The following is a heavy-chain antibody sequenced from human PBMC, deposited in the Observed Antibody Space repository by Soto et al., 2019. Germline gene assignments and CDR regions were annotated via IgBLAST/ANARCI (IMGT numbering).Heavy chain of an antibody. CDR2: IYWDDSY. D-gene: IGHD4-17*01. J-gene: IGHJ4*02. Sequence: QITLKESGPTLVKPTQTLTLTCTFSGFSLSTSGVGVGWIRQPPGKALEWLAVIYWDDSYHYSPSLRSRLTITKDTSKTHVVLTMTNMDPVDTATYYCAHKGYGDYPLDYWGQGTLGTVSS. CDR3: AHKGYGDYPLDY. CDR1: GFSLSTSGVG. V-gene: IGHV2-5*02.